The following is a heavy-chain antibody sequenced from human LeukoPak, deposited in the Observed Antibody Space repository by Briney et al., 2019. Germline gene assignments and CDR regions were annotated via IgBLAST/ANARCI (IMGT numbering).Heavy chain of an antibody. CDR2: IYYSGST. CDR1: GGSVSSGSYY. V-gene: IGHV4-61*01. D-gene: IGHD2-2*01. CDR3: ARVRCSSTSCYVDY. J-gene: IGHJ4*02. Sequence: SETLSLTCTVSGGSVSSGSYYWSWVRQPPGKGLEWIGYIYYSGSTNYNPSLKSRVTISVDTSKNQFSLKLSSVTAADTAVYYCARVRCSSTSCYVDYWGQGTLVTVSS.